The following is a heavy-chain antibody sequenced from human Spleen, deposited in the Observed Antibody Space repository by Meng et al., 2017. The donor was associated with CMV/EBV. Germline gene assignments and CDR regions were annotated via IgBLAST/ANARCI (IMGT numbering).Heavy chain of an antibody. CDR1: GGSISSSSYY. J-gene: IGHJ4*02. D-gene: IGHD3-3*02. CDR3: ARDHFWSGYYDF. Sequence: SETLSLTCTVSGGSISSSSYYWGWIRQPPGKGLEWIGSIYYSGNTYYNPSLKSRVTISVDTSKNQFSLKLSSVTAADTAVYYCARDHFWSGYYDFWGQGTLVTVSS. CDR2: IYYSGNT. V-gene: IGHV4-39*07.